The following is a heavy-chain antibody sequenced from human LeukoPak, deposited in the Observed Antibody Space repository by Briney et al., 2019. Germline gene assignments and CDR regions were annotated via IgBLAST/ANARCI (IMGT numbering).Heavy chain of an antibody. J-gene: IGHJ4*02. CDR3: ARALAVTGRGPRDFDF. Sequence: ASVKVSCKASGYTFNGYYMHWVRQAPGQGLEWVGWISAYNGHTYYAQKFQGRITMTTDTSTTTAHMELRSLRSDDTAVYYCARALAVTGRGPRDFDFWGQGTLVTVSS. D-gene: IGHD6-19*01. CDR1: GYTFNGYY. V-gene: IGHV1-18*04. CDR2: ISAYNGHT.